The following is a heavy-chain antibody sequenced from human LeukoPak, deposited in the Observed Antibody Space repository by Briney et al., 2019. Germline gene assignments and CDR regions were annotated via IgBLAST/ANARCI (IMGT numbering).Heavy chain of an antibody. Sequence: SETLSLTCAVYGGSFSNYYWSWIRQPPGKGLEWIGEINHSGSTNCNPSLKSRVTISVDTSKNQFSLKLSSVTAEDTAVYYCARERALQWYYYDSSGEGFDYWGQGTLVAVSS. J-gene: IGHJ4*02. CDR2: INHSGST. CDR1: GGSFSNYY. CDR3: ARERALQWYYYDSSGEGFDY. V-gene: IGHV4-34*01. D-gene: IGHD3-22*01.